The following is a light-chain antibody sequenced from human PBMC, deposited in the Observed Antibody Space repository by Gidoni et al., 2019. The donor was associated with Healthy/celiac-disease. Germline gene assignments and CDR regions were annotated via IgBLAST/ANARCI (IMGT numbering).Light chain of an antibody. J-gene: IGKJ2*01. CDR3: QQRSNWPYT. V-gene: IGKV3-11*01. CDR2: DAS. CDR1: QSVSSY. Sequence: EIAFTPSPATLSLSPGERATLSCRASQSVSSYLAWYQQKPGQAPRLLIYDASNRATGIPARFSGSGSGTDFTLTISSLEPEDFAVYYCQQRSNWPYTFGQGTKLEIK.